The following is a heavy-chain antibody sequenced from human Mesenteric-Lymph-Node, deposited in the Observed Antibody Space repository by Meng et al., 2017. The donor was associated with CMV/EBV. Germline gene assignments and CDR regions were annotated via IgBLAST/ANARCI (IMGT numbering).Heavy chain of an antibody. CDR3: ARDSRYYYYGMDV. CDR1: GFTFSSYG. V-gene: IGHV3-30*02. J-gene: IGHJ6*02. CDR2: IRYDGSNK. Sequence: GGSLRLSCAASGFTFSSYGMHWVRQAPGKGLEWVAFIRYDGSNKYYADSVKGRFTISRDNSKNTLYLQMNSLRAEDTAVYYCARDSRYYYYGMDVWGQGTTVTVSS.